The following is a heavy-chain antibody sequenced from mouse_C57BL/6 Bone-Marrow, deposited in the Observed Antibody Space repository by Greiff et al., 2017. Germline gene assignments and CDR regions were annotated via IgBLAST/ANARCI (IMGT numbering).Heavy chain of an antibody. CDR1: GYTFTSYG. V-gene: IGHV1-81*01. J-gene: IGHJ1*03. D-gene: IGHD2-12*01. CDR3: ARLPGYFDV. Sequence: QVQLKESGAELARPGASVKLSCKASGYTFTSYGISWVKQRPGQGLEWIGEIYPRSGNTYSNAKFKGKATLTADKSSSPAYMELRSLTSEYSAGYFCARLPGYFDVWGTGTTVTVSS. CDR2: IYPRSGNT.